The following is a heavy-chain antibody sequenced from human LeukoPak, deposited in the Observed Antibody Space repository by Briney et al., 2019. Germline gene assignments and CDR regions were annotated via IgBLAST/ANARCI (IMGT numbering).Heavy chain of an antibody. J-gene: IGHJ3*02. CDR3: ARQRNFDI. Sequence: GESLKISCKASGYTFTSYWIGWVRQMPGKGLEWMGGLYPGVSDTRYSPSFQGQVTLSADKSITTAYLQWNSLKASDTAMYYCARQRNFDIWGQGTMVTVSS. V-gene: IGHV5-51*01. CDR2: LYPGVSDT. CDR1: GYTFTSYW.